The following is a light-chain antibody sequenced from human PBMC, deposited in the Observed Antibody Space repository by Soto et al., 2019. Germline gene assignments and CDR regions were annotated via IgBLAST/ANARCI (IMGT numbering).Light chain of an antibody. J-gene: IGLJ3*02. Sequence: ALTQSPSASGSPGQSVTISCTGTSSDVGGHNYVSWYQHHPGKAPKLIIYEVSKRPSGVPDRFSGSKSGNTASLTVSGLQAEDEAVYYCSSTAGNNNLVFGGATKVTVL. V-gene: IGLV2-8*01. CDR2: EVS. CDR1: SSDVGGHNY. CDR3: SSTAGNNNLV.